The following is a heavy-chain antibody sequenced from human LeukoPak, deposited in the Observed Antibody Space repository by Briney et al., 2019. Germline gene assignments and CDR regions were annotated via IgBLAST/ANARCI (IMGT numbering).Heavy chain of an antibody. D-gene: IGHD3-10*01. Sequence: GGSLRLSCAASGFTFSSYGMHWVRQAPGKGLEWVAFIRYDGSNKYYADSVKGRFTISRDNSKNTLYLQMNSLRAEDTAVYYCARGFPDYYGSGSYYGNYYYYYMDVCGKGTTVTISS. CDR3: ARGFPDYYGSGSYYGNYYYYYMDV. CDR2: IRYDGSNK. J-gene: IGHJ6*03. V-gene: IGHV3-30*02. CDR1: GFTFSSYG.